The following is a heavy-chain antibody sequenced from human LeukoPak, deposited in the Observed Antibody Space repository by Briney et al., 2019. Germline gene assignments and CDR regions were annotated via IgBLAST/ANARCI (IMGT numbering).Heavy chain of an antibody. Sequence: GASVKVSCKASGYTFTSYYMHWVRQAPGQGLEWMGIIDPSGGSTSYEQKFQGRVTMTRDTSTSTVYMELSSLRSEDTAVYYCARVGYNSGSSRGDYYYAMDVWGQGTTVTVSS. CDR1: GYTFTSYY. D-gene: IGHD1-26*01. CDR2: IDPSGGST. CDR3: ARVGYNSGSSRGDYYYAMDV. V-gene: IGHV1-46*01. J-gene: IGHJ6*02.